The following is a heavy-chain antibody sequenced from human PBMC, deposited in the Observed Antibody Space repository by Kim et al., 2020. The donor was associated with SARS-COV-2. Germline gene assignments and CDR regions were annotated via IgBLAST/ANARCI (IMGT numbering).Heavy chain of an antibody. D-gene: IGHD1-26*01. J-gene: IGHJ4*02. CDR3: AKRRGGTYYSPFEY. CDR1: GFTFNIYA. CDR2: IGGSGGST. V-gene: IGHV3-23*01. Sequence: GGSLRLSCAASGFTFNIYAMSWVRQAPGKGLEWVSGIGGSGGSTYYADSVRGRFTISRDNSKNTLYLQMNSLRAEDTALYYCAKRRGGTYYSPFEYWGQG.